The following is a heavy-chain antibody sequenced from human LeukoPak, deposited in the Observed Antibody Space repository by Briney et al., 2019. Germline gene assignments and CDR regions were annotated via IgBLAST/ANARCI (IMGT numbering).Heavy chain of an antibody. CDR3: ATHYGSGYYYYYGMDV. CDR1: GYSFTSYW. J-gene: IGHJ6*02. D-gene: IGHD3-10*01. Sequence: GESLKISCKGSGYSFTSYWIGWVRQMPGKGLEWMGIIYPGDSDTRYSPSFQGQVTISADKSISTAYLQWSSLKASDTAMYYCATHYGSGYYYYYGMDVWGQGTTATVSS. CDR2: IYPGDSDT. V-gene: IGHV5-51*01.